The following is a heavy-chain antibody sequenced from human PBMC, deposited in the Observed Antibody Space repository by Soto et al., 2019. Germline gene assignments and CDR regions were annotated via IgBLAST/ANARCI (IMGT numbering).Heavy chain of an antibody. CDR1: GFTFSHYG. D-gene: IGHD6-13*01. V-gene: IGHV3-33*05. CDR3: AREDGRQQVGELGV. CDR2: IKNHGNSK. J-gene: IGHJ6*04. Sequence: QVQLVESGGGVVQSGTSLRLSCASSGFTFSHYGMHWVRQAPGKGLEWVAFIKNHGNSKYYADSVKGRFTGSRDNCKETLYLQMDSLGAEDTAVYYCAREDGRQQVGELGVWGKGTPVTVSS.